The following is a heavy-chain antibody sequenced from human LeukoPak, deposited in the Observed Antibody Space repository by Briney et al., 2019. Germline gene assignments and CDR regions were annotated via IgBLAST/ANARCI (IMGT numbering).Heavy chain of an antibody. D-gene: IGHD2-2*01. Sequence: PSETLSLTCAVSGGSISSSNWWSWVRQPPGKGLEWIGKIYHSGSTNYNPSLKSRVTISVDKSKNQFSLKLSSVTAADTAVYYCARGRGTRLGYCSSTSCYGWDYWGQGTLVTVSS. CDR1: GGSISSSNW. V-gene: IGHV4-4*02. CDR2: IYHSGST. CDR3: ARGRGTRLGYCSSTSCYGWDY. J-gene: IGHJ4*02.